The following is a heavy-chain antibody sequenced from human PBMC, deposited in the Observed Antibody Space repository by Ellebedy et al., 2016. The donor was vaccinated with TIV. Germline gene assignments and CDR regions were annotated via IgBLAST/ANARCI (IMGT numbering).Heavy chain of an antibody. CDR3: ARLPTVRIAREGGWFDA. D-gene: IGHD6-13*01. CDR2: ISGSVMRLYT. Sequence: GESLKISCAASGFTFSNNAMTWVRQAPGKGLEWVSVISGSVMRLYTYYADFVKGRFTDTRDDSKNTLYLQINSLRDDDMAVYYCARLPTVRIAREGGWFDAWGRGTLVTVSS. J-gene: IGHJ5*02. V-gene: IGHV3-23*01. CDR1: GFTFSNNA.